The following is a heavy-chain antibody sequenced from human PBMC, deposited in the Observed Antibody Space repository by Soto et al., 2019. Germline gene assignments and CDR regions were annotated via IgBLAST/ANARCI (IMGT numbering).Heavy chain of an antibody. D-gene: IGHD1-7*01. CDR3: ATGGTVPNGRYYYNGLDV. Sequence: PGESLKISCNGSGYSFTSYWINWVRQRPGKGLEWMGRIDPSDSYTNYSPSFQGHVTISVDKSITTAYLQWSSLKASDTAMYYCATGGTVPNGRYYYNGLDVWGQGTTVTVSS. CDR2: IDPSDSYT. J-gene: IGHJ6*02. CDR1: GYSFTSYW. V-gene: IGHV5-10-1*01.